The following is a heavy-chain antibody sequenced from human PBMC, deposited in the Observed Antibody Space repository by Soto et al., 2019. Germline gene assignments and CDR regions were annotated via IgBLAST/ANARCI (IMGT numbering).Heavy chain of an antibody. V-gene: IGHV4-31*03. CDR2: IYYSGST. CDR3: ARFPDYYGSGSYYNTHWFDP. CDR1: GGSISSGGYY. Sequence: PSETLSLTCTVSGGSISSGGYYWSWIRQHPGKGLEWIGYIYYSGSTYYNPSLKSRVTISVDTSKNQFSLKLSSVPAADTAVYYGARFPDYYGSGSYYNTHWFDPWGQGTLVTVSS. D-gene: IGHD3-10*01. J-gene: IGHJ5*02.